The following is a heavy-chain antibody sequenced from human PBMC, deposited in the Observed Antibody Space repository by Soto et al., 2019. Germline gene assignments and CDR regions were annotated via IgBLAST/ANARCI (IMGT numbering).Heavy chain of an antibody. CDR3: ARLVLGAFDI. D-gene: IGHD6-6*01. V-gene: IGHV4-30-2*01. CDR2: IYHSGST. Sequence: PSETLSLTCAVSGGSISSGGYSWSWIRQPPGKGLEWIGYIYHSGSTYYNPSLKSRVTISVDRSKNQFSLKLSSVTAADTAVYYCARLVLGAFDIWGQGTMVTVS. J-gene: IGHJ3*02. CDR1: GGSISSGGYS.